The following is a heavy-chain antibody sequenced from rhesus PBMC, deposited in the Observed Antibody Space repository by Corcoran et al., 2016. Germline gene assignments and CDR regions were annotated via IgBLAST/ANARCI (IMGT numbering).Heavy chain of an antibody. CDR3: ARDLLTTLFDY. CDR2: IDGNSAGT. J-gene: IGHJ4*01. Sequence: QVQLQASGPGLVKPSETLSLPCTVSVGSISGYYWSWLRQPPGKGLEWIGNIDGNSAGTNYNPSLKSRVTISKDTSKNQFSLKLGSVTAADTAVYYCARDLLTTLFDYWGQGVLVTVSS. V-gene: IGHV4-81*01. CDR1: VGSISGYY. D-gene: IGHD4-17*01.